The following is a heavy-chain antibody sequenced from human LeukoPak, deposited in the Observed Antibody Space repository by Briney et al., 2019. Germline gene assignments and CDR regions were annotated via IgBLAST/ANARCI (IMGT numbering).Heavy chain of an antibody. Sequence: GGSLRLSCAASRFTFSNYAMNWVRQAPGRGLQWVSATSASGHATYYARSVEGRFTISRDNSNNILYLQMNSLRADDTAVYFCATVGITISGVIAHDGFDIWGQGTVVTVSS. D-gene: IGHD3-3*01. CDR3: ATVGITISGVIAHDGFDI. CDR2: TSASGHAT. J-gene: IGHJ3*02. V-gene: IGHV3-23*01. CDR1: RFTFSNYA.